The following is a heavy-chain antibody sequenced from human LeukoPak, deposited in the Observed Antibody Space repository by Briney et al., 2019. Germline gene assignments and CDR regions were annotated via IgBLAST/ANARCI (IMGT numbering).Heavy chain of an antibody. Sequence: PSETLSLTCTVSGGSISSGGYCWSWIRQHPGKGLEWIGYIYYSGSTYYNPSLKSRVTISVDTSKNQFSLKLSSVTAADTAVYYCARAFQDYDILTGYRTPWYFDYWGQGTLVTVSS. J-gene: IGHJ4*02. D-gene: IGHD3-9*01. CDR3: ARAFQDYDILTGYRTPWYFDY. V-gene: IGHV4-31*03. CDR1: GGSISSGGYC. CDR2: IYYSGST.